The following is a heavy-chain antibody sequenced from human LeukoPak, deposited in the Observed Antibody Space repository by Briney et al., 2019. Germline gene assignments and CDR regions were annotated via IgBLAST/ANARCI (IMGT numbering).Heavy chain of an antibody. CDR3: AKDLIEINYGGNSHSSY. CDR1: GFTFSGYG. V-gene: IGHV3-30*18. J-gene: IGHJ4*02. Sequence: GRSLRLSCAASGFTFSGYGMHWVRQAPGKGLEWVAGISYDGTNKYYVDSVKGRFTISRDNSKNSLYLQMNSLRTEDTALYYCAKDLIEINYGGNSHSSYWGQGTLVTVSS. D-gene: IGHD4-23*01. CDR2: ISYDGTNK.